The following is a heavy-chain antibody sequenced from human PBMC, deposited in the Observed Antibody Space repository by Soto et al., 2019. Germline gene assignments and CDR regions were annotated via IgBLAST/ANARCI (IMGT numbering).Heavy chain of an antibody. V-gene: IGHV3-23*01. D-gene: IGHD6-13*01. CDR1: GFTISTYG. Sequence: EVQLLESGGGLVQPGGSLRLSCEASGFTISTYGMSWVRQAPGKGLEWGSGISGGGGSTYYTDSVKGRFTISRNNSKNTLYLQMNSLRAEDTAVYYCAKVERYSSTLALPWGQGTLVTVSS. CDR2: ISGGGGST. J-gene: IGHJ5*02. CDR3: AKVERYSSTLALP.